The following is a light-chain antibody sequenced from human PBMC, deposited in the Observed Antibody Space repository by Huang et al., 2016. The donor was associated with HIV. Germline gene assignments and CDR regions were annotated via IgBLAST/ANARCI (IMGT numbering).Light chain of an antibody. Sequence: EIVMTQSPATLSVSPGERATLSCRASRSGGSNLAWYQHKPGQAPRLLIYGASTRATGIPARFSGSAAGTEFTLTISSLQSEDFAVYYCHQYNNWPPWTFGQGTKVEIK. V-gene: IGKV3-15*01. CDR2: GAS. CDR1: RSGGSN. CDR3: HQYNNWPPWT. J-gene: IGKJ1*01.